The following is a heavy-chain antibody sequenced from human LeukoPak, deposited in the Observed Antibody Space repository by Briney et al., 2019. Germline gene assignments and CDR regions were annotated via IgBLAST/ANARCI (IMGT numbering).Heavy chain of an antibody. CDR1: GYTFTGYY. Sequence: ASVKVSCKASGYTFTGYYMHWVRQAPGQGLEWMGWINPNSGGTNYAQEFQGRVTMTRDTSISTAYMELSRLRSDDTAVYYCARRGYSYGYGKNFDYWGQGTLVTVSS. CDR2: INPNSGGT. V-gene: IGHV1-2*02. CDR3: ARRGYSYGYGKNFDY. J-gene: IGHJ4*02. D-gene: IGHD5-18*01.